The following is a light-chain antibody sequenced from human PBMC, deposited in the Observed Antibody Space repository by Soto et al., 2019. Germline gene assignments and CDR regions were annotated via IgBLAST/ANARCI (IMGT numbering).Light chain of an antibody. CDR2: AAS. V-gene: IGKV1-27*01. CDR3: HKYNNVPA. Sequence: DIQMTQSPSSLSASVGDRVTITCRASQGISNYLAWYQQIPGKVPKLLISAASTLQSGVPSRFSGSGSGTDFTLPISSLQPEDVATYYCHKYNNVPAFGGGNKVEIK. CDR1: QGISNY. J-gene: IGKJ4*01.